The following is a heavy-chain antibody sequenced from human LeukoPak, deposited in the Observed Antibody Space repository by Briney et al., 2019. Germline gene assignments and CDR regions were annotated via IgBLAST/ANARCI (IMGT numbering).Heavy chain of an antibody. CDR2: FYHGVGT. CDR3: ATGTTRLCPDY. V-gene: IGHV4-38-2*01. J-gene: IGHJ4*01. D-gene: IGHD2-2*01. Sequence: SETLSLTCAVSGYSISSGYYWGWIRQPPGKGLEWIGSFYHGVGTYYNPSLKRRVTMSADTSKNQFSLKLSSVTAADTAVYYCATGTTRLCPDYWGQGTLVTVFS. CDR1: GYSISSGYY.